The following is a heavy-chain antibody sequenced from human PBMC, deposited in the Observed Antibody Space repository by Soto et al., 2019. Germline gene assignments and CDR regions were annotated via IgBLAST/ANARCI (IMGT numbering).Heavy chain of an antibody. V-gene: IGHV1-18*01. J-gene: IGHJ4*02. CDR3: ARDRKLVTATRAVDY. CDR2: ISAFNSNT. Sequence: QVQLVQSGGEVKKSGASVTVSCKASGYTFNNFGISWVRQAPGQGLEWMGWISAFNSNTRYAQKLQGRLSMTTDTGTSTAYMELRSLRSDDTGVYYCARDRKLVTATRAVDYWGQGTPVTVSS. CDR1: GYTFNNFG. D-gene: IGHD2-21*02.